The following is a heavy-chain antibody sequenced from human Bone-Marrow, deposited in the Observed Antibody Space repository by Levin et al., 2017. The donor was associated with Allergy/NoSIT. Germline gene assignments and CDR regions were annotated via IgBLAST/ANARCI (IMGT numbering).Heavy chain of an antibody. J-gene: IGHJ6*03. Sequence: ASVKVSCKASGYTFTGYYMHWVRQAPGQGLEWMGRINPNSGGTNYAQKFQGRVTMTRDTSISTAYMELSRLRSDDTAVYYCARNIPLGYCSGGSCDSDYYYMDVWGKGTTVTVSS. D-gene: IGHD2-15*01. CDR1: GYTFTGYY. CDR3: ARNIPLGYCSGGSCDSDYYYMDV. V-gene: IGHV1-2*06. CDR2: INPNSGGT.